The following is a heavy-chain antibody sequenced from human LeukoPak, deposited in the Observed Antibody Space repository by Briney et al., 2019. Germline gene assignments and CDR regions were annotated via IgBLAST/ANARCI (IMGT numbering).Heavy chain of an antibody. D-gene: IGHD1-26*01. CDR1: GFTFSSYA. Sequence: GGSLRLSCAASGFTFSSYAMGWVRQAPGKGLEWVSAISGSGGSTYYADSVKGRFTISRDNSKNTLYLQMNSLRAEDTAVYYCAKDPRGSYMPHVWGKGTTVTVSS. CDR3: AKDPRGSYMPHV. V-gene: IGHV3-23*01. J-gene: IGHJ6*04. CDR2: ISGSGGST.